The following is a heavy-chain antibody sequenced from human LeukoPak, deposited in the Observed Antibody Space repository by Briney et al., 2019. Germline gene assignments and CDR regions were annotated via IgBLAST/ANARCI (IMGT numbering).Heavy chain of an antibody. CDR2: IYYSGST. CDR3: ARGYCSGGSCYDAFDI. D-gene: IGHD2-15*01. J-gene: IGHJ3*02. V-gene: IGHV4-39*07. Sequence: PSETLSLTCTVSGGSISSSSYYWGWIRQPPGKGLEWIGSIYYSGSTYYNPSLKSRVTISVDTSKNQFSLKLSSVTAADTAMYYCARGYCSGGSCYDAFDIWGQGTMVTVSS. CDR1: GGSISSSSYY.